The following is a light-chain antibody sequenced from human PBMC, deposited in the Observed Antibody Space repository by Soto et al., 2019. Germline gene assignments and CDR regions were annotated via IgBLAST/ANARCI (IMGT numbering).Light chain of an antibody. V-gene: IGKV1-9*01. CDR3: QQLNSYPIT. J-gene: IGKJ5*01. CDR2: AAS. CDR1: QGISSY. Sequence: DIQLTQSPSFLSASVEDRVTITYRASQGISSYLAWYQQKPGKAPKLLIYAASTLQSGVPSRFSGSGSGTEFTLTISSLQPEDFATYCCQQLNSYPITFGQGTRLEIK.